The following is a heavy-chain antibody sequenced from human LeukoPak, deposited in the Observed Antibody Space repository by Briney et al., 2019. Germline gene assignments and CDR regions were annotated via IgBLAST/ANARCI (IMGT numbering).Heavy chain of an antibody. CDR2: ISGSGGTT. D-gene: IGHD3-10*01. CDR1: GFTFSNYG. Sequence: GGSLRLSCAASGFTFSNYGLSWVRQAPGKGLEWVSTISGSGGTTFSADSVKGRFTISRDNSKNTVYLQMNRLRGDDTAVYYCAKDWFASVTYGYLDYWGQGTLVTVSS. CDR3: AKDWFASVTYGYLDY. J-gene: IGHJ4*02. V-gene: IGHV3-23*01.